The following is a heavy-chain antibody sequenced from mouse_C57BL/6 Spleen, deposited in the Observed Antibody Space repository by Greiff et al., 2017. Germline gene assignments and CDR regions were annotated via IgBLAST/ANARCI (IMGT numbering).Heavy chain of an antibody. CDR3: ARRDGNDVWYFDV. Sequence: EVMLVESGGGLVQPGGSLSLSCAASGFTFTDYYMSWVRQPPGKALEWLGFIRNKANGYTTEYSASVKGRFTISRDNSQSILYLQMNALRAEDSATDYCARRDGNDVWYFDVWGTGTTVTVSS. J-gene: IGHJ1*03. V-gene: IGHV7-3*01. CDR1: GFTFTDYY. CDR2: IRNKANGYTT. D-gene: IGHD2-2*01.